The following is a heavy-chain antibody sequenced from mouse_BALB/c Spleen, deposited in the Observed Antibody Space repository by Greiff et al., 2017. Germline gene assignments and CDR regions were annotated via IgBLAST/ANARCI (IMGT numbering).Heavy chain of an antibody. J-gene: IGHJ4*01. CDR3: ARESTTGAMDY. CDR1: GFTFSSYA. V-gene: IGHV5-6-5*01. D-gene: IGHD1-1*01. CDR2: ISSGGST. Sequence: EVQGVESGGGLVKPGGSLKLSCAASGFTFSSYAMSWVRQTPEKRLEWVASISSGGSTYYPDSVKGRFTISRDNARNILYLQMGSLRSEDTAMYYCARESTTGAMDYWGQGTSVTVSS.